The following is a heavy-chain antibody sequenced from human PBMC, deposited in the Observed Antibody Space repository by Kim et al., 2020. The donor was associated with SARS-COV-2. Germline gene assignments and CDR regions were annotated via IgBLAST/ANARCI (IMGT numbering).Heavy chain of an antibody. CDR3: ARETGPFDY. V-gene: IGHV4-4*02. CDR1: GGSISSSNW. CDR2: IYHSGRT. Sequence: SETLSLTCAVSGGSISSSNWWSWVRQPPGKGLEWIGEIYHSGRTNYNPSLKSRDTISVDKPKNQSSLKLSSVTAADTAVYYCARETGPFDYWGQGTLVTVSS. D-gene: IGHD3-9*01. J-gene: IGHJ4*02.